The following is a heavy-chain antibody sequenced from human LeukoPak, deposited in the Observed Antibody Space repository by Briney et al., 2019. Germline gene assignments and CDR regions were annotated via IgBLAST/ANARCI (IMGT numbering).Heavy chain of an antibody. CDR1: GGSFSGYY. Sequence: SSETLSLTCAVYGGSFSGYYWSWIRQPPGKVLEWIGEINHSGSTNYNPSLKSRVTISVDTSKNQFSLKLSSVTAADTAVYYCASNQGRIHGRLESWFDPWGQGTLVTVSS. V-gene: IGHV4-34*01. CDR2: INHSGST. J-gene: IGHJ5*02. D-gene: IGHD1-1*01. CDR3: ASNQGRIHGRLESWFDP.